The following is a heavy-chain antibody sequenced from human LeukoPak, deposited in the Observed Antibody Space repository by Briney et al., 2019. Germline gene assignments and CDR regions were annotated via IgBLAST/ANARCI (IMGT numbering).Heavy chain of an antibody. CDR2: INPSGGST. Sequence: GASVKVSCKASGGTFSSYAISWVRQAPGQGLEWMGIINPSGGSTSYAQKFQGRVTMTRDTSTSTVYMELSSLRSEDTAVYYCARSRYSGSYYNALGSGLGDYWGQGTLVTVSS. J-gene: IGHJ4*02. CDR1: GGTFSSYA. D-gene: IGHD1-26*01. V-gene: IGHV1-46*01. CDR3: ARSRYSGSYYNALGSGLGDY.